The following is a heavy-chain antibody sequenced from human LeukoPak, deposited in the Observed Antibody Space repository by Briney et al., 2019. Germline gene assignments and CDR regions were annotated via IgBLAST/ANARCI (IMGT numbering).Heavy chain of an antibody. Sequence: PGGSLRLSCAASGFTFSSYAMSWVRQAPGKGLEWVSAISGSGGSTYYADSVKGRFTISRDNSKNTLYLQMNSLRAEDTAVYYCAKDRIETVVPGDAFDIWGQGTMVTVSS. CDR3: AKDRIETVVPGDAFDI. D-gene: IGHD2-15*01. J-gene: IGHJ3*02. CDR2: ISGSGGST. V-gene: IGHV3-23*01. CDR1: GFTFSSYA.